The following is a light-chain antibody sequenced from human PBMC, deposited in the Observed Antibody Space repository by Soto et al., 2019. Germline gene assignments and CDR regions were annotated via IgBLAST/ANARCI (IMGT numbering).Light chain of an antibody. CDR1: QSVSGSY. J-gene: IGKJ4*01. CDR3: QQHAHWPLT. V-gene: IGKV3-20*01. CDR2: GAS. Sequence: EIVLTQSPGTLSLSPGERATLSCRASQSVSGSYLAWYQQKPGQAPRLLIYGASSRATGIPDRFSGSGSGTDFTLTISRLEPEDFAVYYCQQHAHWPLTFGGGTKVDIK.